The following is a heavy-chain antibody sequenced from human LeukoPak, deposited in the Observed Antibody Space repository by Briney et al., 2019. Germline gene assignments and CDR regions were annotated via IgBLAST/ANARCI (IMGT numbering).Heavy chain of an antibody. Sequence: SVKVSCKASGGTFSSYAIGWVRQAPGQGLEWMGRIIPILGIANYAQKFQGRVTITADKSTSTAYMELSSLRSEDTAVYYCAKYPGYSSSWYIDYWGQGTLVTVSS. CDR3: AKYPGYSSSWYIDY. D-gene: IGHD6-13*01. CDR2: IIPILGIA. J-gene: IGHJ4*02. V-gene: IGHV1-69*04. CDR1: GGTFSSYA.